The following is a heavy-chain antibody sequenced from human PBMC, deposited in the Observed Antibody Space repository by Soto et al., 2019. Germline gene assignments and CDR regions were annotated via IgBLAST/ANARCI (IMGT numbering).Heavy chain of an antibody. J-gene: IGHJ4*02. CDR3: AKEIEAAAFAETSAFDL. CDR2: ISGSGRTT. CDR1: GFTFSSYA. D-gene: IGHD2-15*01. Sequence: PGGSLRLSCAGSGFTFSSYAMNWVRQAPGKGLEWVSFISGSGRTTQYTDSVKGRFTISRDNSESSLYLDMNSLTAEDTAVYYCAKEIEAAAFAETSAFDLWGPGVLVTVSS. V-gene: IGHV3-23*01.